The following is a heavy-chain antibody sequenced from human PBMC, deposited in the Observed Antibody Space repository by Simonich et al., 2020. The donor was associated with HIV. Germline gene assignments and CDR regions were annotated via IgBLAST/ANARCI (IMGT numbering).Heavy chain of an antibody. Sequence: DVQLVESGGGLVQPGGSLRLSCAASGFTFSGSAMHWVCQGSGKGLKEFGRIKSKATSNATAYTSSVKGRFTISRDDSKSTAYLQMNSLKTEDTAVYYCTRSDLTGNYYYMDVWGKGTTVTVSS. CDR2: IKSKATSNAT. J-gene: IGHJ6*03. CDR1: GFTFSGSA. CDR3: TRSDLTGNYYYMDV. V-gene: IGHV3-73*01. D-gene: IGHD7-27*01.